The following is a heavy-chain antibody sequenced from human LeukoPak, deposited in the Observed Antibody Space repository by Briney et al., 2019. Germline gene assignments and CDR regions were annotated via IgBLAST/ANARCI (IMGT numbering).Heavy chain of an antibody. CDR3: AKRGVVIRVILVGFHKEAYYFDS. Sequence: GGSLRLSCAVSGITLSNYGMSWVRQAPGKGLEWVAGISDSGGSTNHADSVKGRFTISRDSPKNTLYLQMNSLRAEDTAVYFCAKRGVVIRVILVGFHKEAYYFDSWGQGALVTVSS. CDR2: ISDSGGST. CDR1: GITLSNYG. D-gene: IGHD3-22*01. J-gene: IGHJ4*02. V-gene: IGHV3-23*01.